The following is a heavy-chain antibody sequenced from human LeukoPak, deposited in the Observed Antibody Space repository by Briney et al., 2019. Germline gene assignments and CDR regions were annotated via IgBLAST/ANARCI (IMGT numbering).Heavy chain of an antibody. CDR1: GYTFTSYG. D-gene: IGHD3-16*02. CDR2: ISAYNGNT. CDR3: ARDGNVWGSYRYSGNFYY. V-gene: IGHV1-18*01. Sequence: ASVKVSCKASGYTFTSYGISWVRQAPGQGLAWMGWISAYNGNTNYAQKLQGRVTMTTDTSTSTAYMELRSLRSDDTAVYYCARDGNVWGSYRYSGNFYYWGQGTLVTVSS. J-gene: IGHJ4*02.